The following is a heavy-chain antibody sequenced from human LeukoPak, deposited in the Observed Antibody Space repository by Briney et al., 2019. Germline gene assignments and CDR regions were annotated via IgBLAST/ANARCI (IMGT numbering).Heavy chain of an antibody. Sequence: GGSLRLSCAASGFTFSSYSMNWVREAPGKGLEWVSSISSSSSYIYYADSVKGRFTISRDNAKNSLYLQMNSLRAEDTAVYYCARVDRYYYYMDVWGKGTTVTVSS. J-gene: IGHJ6*03. CDR1: GFTFSSYS. CDR3: ARVDRYYYYMDV. V-gene: IGHV3-21*01. CDR2: ISSSSSYI.